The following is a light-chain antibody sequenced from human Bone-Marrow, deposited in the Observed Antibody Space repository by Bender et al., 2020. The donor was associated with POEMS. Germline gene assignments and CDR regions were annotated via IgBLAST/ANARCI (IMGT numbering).Light chain of an antibody. CDR3: QVWDRSTDEV. Sequence: SSILTQPPSVSVAPGQTARITCAGNSIGSHNVHWYLHRPGQAPVLVVYNDGNRPSGISERISCPKSANTAPLTIISVEAGDEAEYYCQVWDRSTDEVFGGGTKLTVL. V-gene: IGLV3-21*02. J-gene: IGLJ2*01. CDR2: NDG. CDR1: SIGSHN.